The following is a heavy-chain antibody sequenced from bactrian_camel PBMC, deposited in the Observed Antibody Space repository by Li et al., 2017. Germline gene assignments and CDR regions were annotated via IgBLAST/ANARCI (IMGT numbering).Heavy chain of an antibody. CDR2: IVRWGGPA. D-gene: IGHD7*01. CDR1: GFTYSL. Sequence: DVQLVESGGGSVQAGGSLTLSCEASGFTYSLAWFRQAPGKEREGVAGIVRWGGPAYYGDSVKGRFTISQATAKNTILLEMNTLSPDDTAMYYCAADAIRGGDSLDGRQYKFWGQGTQVTVS. CDR3: AADAIRGGDSLDGRQYKF. J-gene: IGHJ4*01. V-gene: IGHV3S40*01.